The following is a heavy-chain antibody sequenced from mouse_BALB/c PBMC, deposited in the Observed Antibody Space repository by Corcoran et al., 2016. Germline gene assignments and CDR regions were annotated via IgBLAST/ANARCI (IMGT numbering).Heavy chain of an antibody. J-gene: IGHJ1*01. V-gene: IGHV1-9*01. D-gene: IGHD1-1*01. CDR2: ILPGSGST. Sequence: QVQLQQSGAELMKPGASVKISCKATGYTFSSYWIEWVKQRPGHGLEWIGEILPGSGSTNYNEKFKGKATFTADTSSNTAYMQLSSLTSEDSAVYYCARNYGSSYDCNFDVWGAGTTVTVSS. CDR1: GYTFSSYW. CDR3: ARNYGSSYDCNFDV.